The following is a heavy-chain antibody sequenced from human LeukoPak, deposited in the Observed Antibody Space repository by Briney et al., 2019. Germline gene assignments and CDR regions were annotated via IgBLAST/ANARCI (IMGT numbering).Heavy chain of an antibody. D-gene: IGHD2-15*01. CDR1: EFTFSSYT. Sequence: GGSLRLSCAASEFTFSSYTINWVRQAPGKGLEWVSSISSTSAYISYADSVKGRFTISRDNAKNSLYLQMNSLRAEDTAVYYCARGGGNFDSWDQGTLVTVSS. CDR3: ARGGGNFDS. V-gene: IGHV3-21*01. CDR2: ISSTSAYI. J-gene: IGHJ4*02.